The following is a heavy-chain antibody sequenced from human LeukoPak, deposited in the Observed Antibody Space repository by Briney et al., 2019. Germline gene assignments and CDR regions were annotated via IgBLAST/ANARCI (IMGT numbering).Heavy chain of an antibody. CDR2: VYFSGST. V-gene: IGHV4-39*01. CDR1: GDSISSDSYY. Sequence: SETLSLTCSVSGDSISSDSYYWGWIRQPPGKGLEWIGSVYFSGSTYYNPSLKSRVIISVDTSKNQFSLNLNSVTAADTAVYYCARHQAKRGSVWPHYHYVYYMDVWGKGTTVTVS. CDR3: ARHQAKRGSVWPHYHYVYYMDV. J-gene: IGHJ6*03. D-gene: IGHD6-19*01.